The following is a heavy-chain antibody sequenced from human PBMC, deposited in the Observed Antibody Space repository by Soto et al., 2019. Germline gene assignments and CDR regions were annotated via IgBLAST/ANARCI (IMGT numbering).Heavy chain of an antibody. CDR3: ARRGLCGSECYYWYFDL. J-gene: IGHJ2*01. CDR2: INPNSGGT. CDR1: GYMFTGYH. Sequence: ASVKVSCKASGYMFTGYHLHWVRQAPGQGLEWMGWINPNSGGTNYPQKFQGRVTMTRDTSISTAYMELTRLRSDDTALYYCARRGLCGSECYYWYFDLWGRGTLVTVSS. D-gene: IGHD2-21*01. V-gene: IGHV1-2*02.